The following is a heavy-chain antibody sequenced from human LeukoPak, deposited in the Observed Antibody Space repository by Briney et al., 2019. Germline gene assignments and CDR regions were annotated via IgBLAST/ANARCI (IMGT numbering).Heavy chain of an antibody. V-gene: IGHV3-21*01. CDR2: ISSSSSYI. CDR1: GFIFNNYN. Sequence: GGSLRLSCAASGFIFNNYNMNWVRQAPGQGLEWVSLISSSSSYIYYADSVKGRFTISRDNAKNSLYLQMNSLRAEDTAVYFCAKAKEFDYGSGSGHYYPYFFDLWGQGTLVTASS. CDR3: AKAKEFDYGSGSGHYYPYFFDL. J-gene: IGHJ4*02. D-gene: IGHD3-10*01.